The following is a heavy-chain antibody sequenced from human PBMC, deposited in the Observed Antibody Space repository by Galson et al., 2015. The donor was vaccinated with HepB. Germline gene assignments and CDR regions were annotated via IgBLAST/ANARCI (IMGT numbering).Heavy chain of an antibody. D-gene: IGHD3-22*01. CDR1: GFTFSSYG. J-gene: IGHJ4*02. CDR3: AVMDYYDSSGRIMGGY. V-gene: IGHV3-33*08. CDR2: IWYDGSNK. Sequence: SLRLSCAASGFTFSSYGMHWVRQAPGKGLEWVAVIWYDGSNKYYADSVKGRFTISRDNSKNTLYLQMNSLRAEDTAVYYCAVMDYYDSSGRIMGGYWGQGTLVTVSS.